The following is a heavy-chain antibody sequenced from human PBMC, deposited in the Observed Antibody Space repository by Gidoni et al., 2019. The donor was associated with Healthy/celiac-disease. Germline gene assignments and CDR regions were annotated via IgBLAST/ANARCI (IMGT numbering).Heavy chain of an antibody. D-gene: IGHD3-9*01. CDR3: ARVSDILTGLDY. Sequence: QVQLVQSGAEVKQPGASVKVSCKASGYTFTSYDINWVRQATGQGLEWMGWMNPNSGNTGYAQKFQGRVTMTRNTSISTAYMELSSLRSEDTAVYYCARVSDILTGLDYWGQGTLVTVSS. V-gene: IGHV1-8*01. J-gene: IGHJ4*02. CDR2: MNPNSGNT. CDR1: GYTFTSYD.